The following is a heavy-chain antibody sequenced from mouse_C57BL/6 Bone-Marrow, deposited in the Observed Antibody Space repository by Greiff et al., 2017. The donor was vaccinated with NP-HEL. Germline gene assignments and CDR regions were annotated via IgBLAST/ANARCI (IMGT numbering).Heavy chain of an antibody. V-gene: IGHV6-3*01. Sequence: EVQLQQSGGGLVQPGGSMKLSCVASGFTFSNYWMNWVRQSPETGLEWVAQIRLKSDNYATHYAESVKGRFTISRDDSKSSVYLQMNNLRAEDTGIYYCTGSYFDYWGQGTTLTVSS. J-gene: IGHJ2*01. CDR1: GFTFSNYW. CDR3: TGSYFDY. CDR2: IRLKSDNYAT.